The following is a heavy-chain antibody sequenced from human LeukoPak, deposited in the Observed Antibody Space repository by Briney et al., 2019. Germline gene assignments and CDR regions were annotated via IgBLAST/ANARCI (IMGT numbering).Heavy chain of an antibody. CDR3: TPDLMDV. CDR2: IKSKTDGGTA. V-gene: IGHV3-15*01. CDR1: GFPFTNAW. J-gene: IGHJ6*03. Sequence: GGSLRLSCVVSGFPFTNAWMSWVRQAPGKGLEWVGRIKSKTDGGTADYAAPVRGRFTMWRDDARSAMYLQMNSLQTEDTAVYYCTPDLMDVCGKGTTVTVSS.